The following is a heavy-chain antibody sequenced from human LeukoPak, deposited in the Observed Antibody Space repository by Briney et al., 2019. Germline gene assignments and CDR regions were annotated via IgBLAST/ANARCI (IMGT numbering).Heavy chain of an antibody. Sequence: PSETLSLTCTVSGGSISSYYWSWIRQPPGKGLDWIGYIYTSGSTNYNPSLKSRVTISVDTSKNQFSLKLSSVTAADTAVYYCAKAGPNWFDPWGQGTLVTVSS. CDR2: IYTSGST. V-gene: IGHV4-4*09. CDR3: AKAGPNWFDP. CDR1: GGSISSYY. D-gene: IGHD6-25*01. J-gene: IGHJ5*02.